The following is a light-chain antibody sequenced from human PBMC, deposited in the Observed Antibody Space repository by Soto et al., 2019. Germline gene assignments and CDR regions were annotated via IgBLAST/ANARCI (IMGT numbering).Light chain of an antibody. J-gene: IGKJ4*01. CDR1: QSVSSN. CDR2: GAS. Sequence: EIVMTQSTATLSVSPGEGATLSCRASQSVSSNLAWYQQKPGQAPRLLNYGASTRATGIPARFSGSGSGTEFTLTISSLQSEDFAVYYCQQYNNWQLTFGGGTKVEIK. CDR3: QQYNNWQLT. V-gene: IGKV3-15*01.